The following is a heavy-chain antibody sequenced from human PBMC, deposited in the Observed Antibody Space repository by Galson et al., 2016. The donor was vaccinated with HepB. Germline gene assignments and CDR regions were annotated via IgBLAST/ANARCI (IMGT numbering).Heavy chain of an antibody. CDR2: VYSGGDT. J-gene: IGHJ3*02. Sequence: SLRLSCAASGFTVSDNYMSWVRQAPGKGLEWVSVVYSGGDTNYADSLKGRFTISRDNSKNTLYLQMNSLRAEDTAVYYCARDHLGFWGYAFDIWGQGTMVTVSS. V-gene: IGHV3-53*01. CDR1: GFTVSDNY. CDR3: ARDHLGFWGYAFDI. D-gene: IGHD3-16*01.